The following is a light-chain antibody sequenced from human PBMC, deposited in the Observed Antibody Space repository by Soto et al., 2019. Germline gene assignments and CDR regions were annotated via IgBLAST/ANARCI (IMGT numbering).Light chain of an antibody. Sequence: EIVLTQSPGTLSLSPGERATLACRASQSVSSSYLAWYQQKPGQAPRLLIYGASSRATGIPDSFSGSGSGTDFTLTISRLEPEDFAVYYCQQYGSSLYTFGQGTKLEI. CDR1: QSVSSSY. V-gene: IGKV3-20*01. J-gene: IGKJ2*01. CDR2: GAS. CDR3: QQYGSSLYT.